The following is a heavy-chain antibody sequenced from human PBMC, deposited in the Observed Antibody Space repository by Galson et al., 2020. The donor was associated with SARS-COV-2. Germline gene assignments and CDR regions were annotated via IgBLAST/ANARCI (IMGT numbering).Heavy chain of an antibody. V-gene: IGHV4-31*03. J-gene: IGHJ4*02. CDR2: SFFTGNT. D-gene: IGHD2-21*02. CDR1: GGSIRNGGVY. CDR3: ARGDGRENFFDY. Sequence: SETLSLTCTVSGGSIRNGGVYWSWIRQLPGKGLEWIGHSFFTGNTYYNPSLKSRLSILVDTSKSQFSLNLSSVTAADTAVYYCARGDGRENFFDYWCQGSLVTVSS.